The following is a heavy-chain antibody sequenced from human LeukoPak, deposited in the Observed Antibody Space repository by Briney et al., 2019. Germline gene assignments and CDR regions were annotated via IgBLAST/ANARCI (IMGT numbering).Heavy chain of an antibody. CDR3: ARCPRIKIDP. Sequence: PSETLSLTCTVSGYSISSGYYWGWIRQPPGRGLEWIGSIYHSGSTYYNPSLKSRVTISVDTSKNQFSLKLSSVTAADTAVYYCARCPRIKIDPWGQGTLVTVSS. J-gene: IGHJ5*02. CDR1: GYSISSGYY. CDR2: IYHSGST. D-gene: IGHD1-14*01. V-gene: IGHV4-38-2*02.